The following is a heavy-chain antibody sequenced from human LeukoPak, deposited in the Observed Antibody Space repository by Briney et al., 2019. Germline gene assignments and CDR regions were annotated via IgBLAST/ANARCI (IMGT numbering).Heavy chain of an antibody. J-gene: IGHJ4*02. V-gene: IGHV4-34*01. CDR1: GGSFSGYY. CDR2: INHSGST. CDR3: ARHSSSAWYYYFGY. D-gene: IGHD6-19*01. Sequence: SETLSLTCAVYGGSFSGYYWSWIRQPPGKGLEWIGEINHSGSTNYNPSLRSRVTISVDTSKNQFSLKLNSVTAADTAVYFCARHSSSAWYYYFGYWGQGALVTVST.